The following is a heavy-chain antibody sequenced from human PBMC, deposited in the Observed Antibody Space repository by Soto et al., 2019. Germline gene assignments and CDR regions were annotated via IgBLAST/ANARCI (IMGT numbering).Heavy chain of an antibody. D-gene: IGHD4-17*01. CDR1: EFTFSNYA. CDR3: ARGPSYSDSYFDY. CDR2: ISYDGNNK. Sequence: GGSLRLSCAASEFTFSNYAMHWVRQPPGKGLQWLAVISYDGNNKYYADSVEGRFTIPRDNSKNTVYLQMNSLRLEDTAVYYCARGPSYSDSYFDYWGQGTLVTVSS. J-gene: IGHJ4*02. V-gene: IGHV3-30*03.